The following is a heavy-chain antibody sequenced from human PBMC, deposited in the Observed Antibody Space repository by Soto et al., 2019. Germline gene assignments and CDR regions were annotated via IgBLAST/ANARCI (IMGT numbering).Heavy chain of an antibody. CDR1: GGSFSAYY. Sequence: SETLSLTCAVYGGSFSAYYWGWVRQPPGKGLEWIGEIIHSESTKYNPSLKSRVTISVDTSKNQFSLKLSSVTAADTAVYYCARQRPTDGRWEFANYYGMDVWGQGHTGTVAS. CDR2: IIHSEST. V-gene: IGHV4-34*12. D-gene: IGHD1-26*01. J-gene: IGHJ6*02. CDR3: ARQRPTDGRWEFANYYGMDV.